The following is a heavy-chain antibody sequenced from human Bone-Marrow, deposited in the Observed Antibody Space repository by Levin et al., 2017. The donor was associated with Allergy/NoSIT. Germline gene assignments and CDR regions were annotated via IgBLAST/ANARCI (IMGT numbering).Heavy chain of an antibody. CDR1: GYTFTSYG. Sequence: GESLKISCKASGYTFTSYGISWVRQAPGQGLEWMGWISAYNGNTNYAQKLQGRVTMTTDTSTSTAYMELRSLRSDDTAVYYCARASVVRGVIIAPGDDYWGQGTLVTVSS. V-gene: IGHV1-18*01. D-gene: IGHD3-10*01. CDR3: ARASVVRGVIIAPGDDY. J-gene: IGHJ4*02. CDR2: ISAYNGNT.